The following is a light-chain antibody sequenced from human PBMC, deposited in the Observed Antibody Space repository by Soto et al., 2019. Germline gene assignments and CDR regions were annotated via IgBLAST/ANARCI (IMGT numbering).Light chain of an antibody. V-gene: IGLV2-14*01. CDR1: SRDVGGYNF. CDR2: EVS. Sequence: QSVLTQPASVSGSPGQSITISCTGTSRDVGGYNFVSWYQQHPGKAPKVIIYEVSNRPSGVSNRFSGSKSGDAASLTISGLQAEDEAHYHCSSYTNTNTWVFGGGTKLTVL. J-gene: IGLJ3*02. CDR3: SSYTNTNTWV.